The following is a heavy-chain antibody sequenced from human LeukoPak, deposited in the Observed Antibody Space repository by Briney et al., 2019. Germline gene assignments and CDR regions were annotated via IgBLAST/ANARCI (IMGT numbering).Heavy chain of an antibody. V-gene: IGHV4-31*03. CDR3: ARVLSQAFDI. J-gene: IGHJ3*02. CDR1: GGSISSGGYY. Sequence: SETLSLTCTVSGGSISSGGYYWSWIRQHPGKGLEWIGYIYYSGSTYYNPSLQSRVTISVDTSKNQFSLKLSSVTAADTAVYYCARVLSQAFDIWGQGTMVTVSS. D-gene: IGHD2-8*02. CDR2: IYYSGST.